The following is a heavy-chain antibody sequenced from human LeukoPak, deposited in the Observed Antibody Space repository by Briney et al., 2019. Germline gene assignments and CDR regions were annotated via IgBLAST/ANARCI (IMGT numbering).Heavy chain of an antibody. CDR2: IKQDGSEK. V-gene: IGHV3-7*03. Sequence: GGSLRLSCAASGFTFSSYWMSWVRQAPGKGLEWVANIKQDGSEKYYVGSVKGRFTISRDNAKNSLYLQMNSLRAEDTAVYYCAKDRPHCSGGSCHPTDAFDIWGQGTMVTVSS. CDR1: GFTFSSYW. CDR3: AKDRPHCSGGSCHPTDAFDI. D-gene: IGHD2-15*01. J-gene: IGHJ3*02.